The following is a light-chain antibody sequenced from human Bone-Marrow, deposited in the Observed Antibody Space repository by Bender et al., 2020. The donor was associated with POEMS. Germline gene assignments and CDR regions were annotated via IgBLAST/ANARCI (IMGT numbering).Light chain of an antibody. CDR2: GYN. CDR3: QSYDNSLGGWV. Sequence: TQPPSVSGAPGQRVTISCPGSSSNTGSGYDINWYQHLPGTAPKLLIYGYNNRPSGVPDRFSGSKSGTSASLAITGLQAEDEGDYYCQSYDNSLGGWVFGGGTKLTVL. CDR1: SSNTGSGYD. J-gene: IGLJ3*02. V-gene: IGLV1-40*01.